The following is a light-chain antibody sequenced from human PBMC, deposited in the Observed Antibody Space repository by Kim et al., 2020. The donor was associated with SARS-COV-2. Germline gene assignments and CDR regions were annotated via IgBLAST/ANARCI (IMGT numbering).Light chain of an antibody. V-gene: IGLV2-11*01. J-gene: IGLJ1*01. Sequence: QSALTQPRSVSGSPGQSVTISCTGTNSDVANYKFVSWYQQQPGKAPKLLIYDVTKRPSGVPHRFAGSKSGNTASLTISGLQADDEADYYCCSYAGPHVFGTGTKVTVL. CDR3: CSYAGPHV. CDR2: DVT. CDR1: NSDVANYKF.